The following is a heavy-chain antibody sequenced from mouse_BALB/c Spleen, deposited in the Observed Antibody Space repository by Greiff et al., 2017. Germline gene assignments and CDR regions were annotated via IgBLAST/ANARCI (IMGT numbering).Heavy chain of an antibody. Sequence: VQLQESGPGLVAPSQSLSITCTVSGFSLTSYDISWIRQPPGKGLEWLGVIWTGGGTNYNSAFMSRLSISKDNSKSQVFLKMNSLQTDDTAIYYCVRDLGKGYYFDYWGQGTTLTVSS. V-gene: IGHV2-9-2*01. CDR1: GFSLTSYD. CDR2: IWTGGGT. CDR3: VRDLGKGYYFDY. D-gene: IGHD4-1*01. J-gene: IGHJ2*01.